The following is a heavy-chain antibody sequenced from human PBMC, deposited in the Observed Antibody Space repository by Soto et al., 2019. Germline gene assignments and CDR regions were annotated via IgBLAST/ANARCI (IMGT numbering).Heavy chain of an antibody. CDR2: INHSGST. Sequence: PSETLSLTCRVSDGSMNSDSSHWGWIRQPPGKGLEWIGVINHSGSTYHNLSLKGRVTMSVDASRNQFSLKLTSMTAADAAVYYCARLGGYVSVGYYYLWDSWGQGTLVTV. V-gene: IGHV4-39*01. CDR1: DGSMNSDSSH. CDR3: ARLGGYVSVGYYYLWDS. J-gene: IGHJ4*02. D-gene: IGHD3-22*01.